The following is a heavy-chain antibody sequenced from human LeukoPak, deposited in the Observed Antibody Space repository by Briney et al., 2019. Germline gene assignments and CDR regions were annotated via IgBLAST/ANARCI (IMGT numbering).Heavy chain of an antibody. J-gene: IGHJ5*02. Sequence: PGGSLRLSCAASGFTFSSYSMNWVRQAPGKGLEWVSSISSSSSYIYYTDSVKGRFTISRDNAKNSLYLQMNSLRAEDTAVYYCAPDIVVVPAATLATVTTVGTNWFDPWGQEPWSPSPQ. CDR3: APDIVVVPAATLATVTTVGTNWFDP. CDR1: GFTFSSYS. CDR2: ISSSSSYI. D-gene: IGHD2-2*01. V-gene: IGHV3-21*01.